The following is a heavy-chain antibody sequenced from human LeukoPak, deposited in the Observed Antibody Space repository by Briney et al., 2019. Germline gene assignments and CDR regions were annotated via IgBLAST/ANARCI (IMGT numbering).Heavy chain of an antibody. CDR1: GGSISSYY. J-gene: IGHJ4*02. CDR3: AREPVAGPFDY. V-gene: IGHV4-59*01. Sequence: SETLSLTRTVSGGSISSYYWSWIRQPPGKGLEWIGYIYYSGGTNYNPSLKSRVTISVDTSKNQFSLKLSSVTAADTAVYYCAREPVAGPFDYWGQGTLVTVSS. D-gene: IGHD6-19*01. CDR2: IYYSGGT.